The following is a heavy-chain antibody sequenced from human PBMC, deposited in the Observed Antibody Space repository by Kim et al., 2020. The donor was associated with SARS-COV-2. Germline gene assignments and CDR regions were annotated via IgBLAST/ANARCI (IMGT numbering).Heavy chain of an antibody. CDR1: GFTFNTYS. CDR3: AGGDYGDYAKPFDY. D-gene: IGHD4-17*01. V-gene: IGHV3-21*01. J-gene: IGHJ4*01. CDR2: ISSSSDYI. Sequence: GGSLRLSCAASGFTFNTYSMNWVRQAPGKGLESVSSISSSSDYIYYADSVKGRFIISRDNAKSSLYLQLNSLRAEDTAVYYCAGGDYGDYAKPFDYWGQGTLVTVSS.